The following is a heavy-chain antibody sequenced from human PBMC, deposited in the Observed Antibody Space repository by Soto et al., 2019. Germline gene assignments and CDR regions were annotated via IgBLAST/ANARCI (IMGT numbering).Heavy chain of an antibody. J-gene: IGHJ6*02. CDR3: ASQYERDYFLYGMDV. D-gene: IGHD4-17*01. V-gene: IGHV5-10-1*01. Sequence: PWESLKISCKGSGYSFTSYWISWVRQMPGKGLEWMGRIDPSDSYTNYSPSFQGHVTISADKSISTAYLQWSSLKASDTAMYYCASQYERDYFLYGMDVWGQGTPVTVSS. CDR2: IDPSDSYT. CDR1: GYSFTSYW.